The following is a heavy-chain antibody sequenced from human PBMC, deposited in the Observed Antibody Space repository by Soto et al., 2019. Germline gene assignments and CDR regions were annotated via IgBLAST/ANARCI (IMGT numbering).Heavy chain of an antibody. CDR3: AKCDIVVPPAYYMDV. J-gene: IGHJ6*03. CDR2: ISGSGGAT. CDR1: GFTFASYA. V-gene: IGHV3-23*01. D-gene: IGHD2-15*01. Sequence: GGSLRLSCAASGFTFASYAMSWLRQAPGKGLEWVSLISGSGGATYYADSVKGRFTISRDNFKNTVYLQMNSLGAEDSAIYYCAKCDIVVPPAYYMDVWGKGTTVTVSS.